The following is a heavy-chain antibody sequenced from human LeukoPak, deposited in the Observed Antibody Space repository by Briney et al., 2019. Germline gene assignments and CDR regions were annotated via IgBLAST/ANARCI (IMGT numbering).Heavy chain of an antibody. V-gene: IGHV3-30*04. D-gene: IGHD6-13*01. CDR2: ISYDGSNK. Sequence: GGSLRLSCAASGFTFSSYAMHWVRQAPGKGLEWVAVISYDGSNKYYADSVKGRFTISRDNSKNTLYLQMNSLRAEDTAVYYCARGSDSSSRYEFLFDPWGQGTLVTVSS. J-gene: IGHJ5*02. CDR1: GFTFSSYA. CDR3: ARGSDSSSRYEFLFDP.